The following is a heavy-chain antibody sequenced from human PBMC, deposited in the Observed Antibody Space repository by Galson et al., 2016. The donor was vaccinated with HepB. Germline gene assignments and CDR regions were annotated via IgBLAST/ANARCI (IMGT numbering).Heavy chain of an antibody. CDR3: AKRWATGMVSQFDH. J-gene: IGHJ4*02. D-gene: IGHD5-18*01. CDR1: GFTFSSYA. CDR2: ISTSEGST. V-gene: IGHV3-23*01. Sequence: SLRLSCAASGFTFSSYAMSWARQAPGKGLEWVSSISTSEGSTYYTGSVRGRFTISRDNSRNTLYLEMSSLRADDTAVYYCAKRWATGMVSQFDHWGQGTLVTVSP.